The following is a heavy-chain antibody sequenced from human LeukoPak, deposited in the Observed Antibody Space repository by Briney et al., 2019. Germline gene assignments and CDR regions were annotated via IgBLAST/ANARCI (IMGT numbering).Heavy chain of an antibody. D-gene: IGHD3-3*01. J-gene: IGHJ4*02. CDR3: ASGDYDFWSGYSFDY. Sequence: GESLKISCKGSGYSFTSYWIGWVRQMPGKGLEWMGIIYPGDSDTRYSPSFQGQVTISADKSISTAYLQWSSLKASDTAMYYCASGDYDFWSGYSFDYWGQGTLVTVSS. CDR2: IYPGDSDT. CDR1: GYSFTSYW. V-gene: IGHV5-51*01.